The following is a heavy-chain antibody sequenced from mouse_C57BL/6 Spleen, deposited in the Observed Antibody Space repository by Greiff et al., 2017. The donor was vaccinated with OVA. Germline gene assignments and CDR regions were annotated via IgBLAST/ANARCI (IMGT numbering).Heavy chain of an antibody. D-gene: IGHD1-1*01. Sequence: EVQLQESGGGLVKPGGSLKLSCAASGFTFSSYAMSWVRQTPEKRLEWVATISDGGSYTYYPDNVKGRFTISRDNAKNNLYLQMSHLKSEDTAMYYCARDRVYYYGSSSFDYWGQGTTRTVSS. J-gene: IGHJ2*01. V-gene: IGHV5-4*01. CDR3: ARDRVYYYGSSSFDY. CDR1: GFTFSSYA. CDR2: ISDGGSYT.